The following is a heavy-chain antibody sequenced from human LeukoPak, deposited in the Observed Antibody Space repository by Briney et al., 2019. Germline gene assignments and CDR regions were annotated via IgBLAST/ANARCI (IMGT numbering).Heavy chain of an antibody. CDR2: IYPGDSET. V-gene: IGHV5-51*01. D-gene: IGHD6-13*01. Sequence: GESLKISCEGSGYRFSSYWIGWVRQMPGKGLEWMGIIYPGDSETKYSPSFQGQVTIPADRAISTAYLQWSSLKASHSAIYYCARLGIAGAGTQDAFDIWGQGTMVTVSS. CDR1: GYRFSSYW. CDR3: ARLGIAGAGTQDAFDI. J-gene: IGHJ3*02.